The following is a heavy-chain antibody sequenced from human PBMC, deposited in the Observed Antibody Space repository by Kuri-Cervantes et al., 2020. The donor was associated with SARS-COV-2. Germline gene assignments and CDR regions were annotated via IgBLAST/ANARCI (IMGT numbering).Heavy chain of an antibody. V-gene: IGHV1-2*02. D-gene: IGHD6-13*01. Sequence: ASVKVSCKASGYTFTGYYMHWVRQAPGQGLEWMGWINPNSGGTNYAQKFQGRVTMTRDTSISTAYMELSRLRSDDTAVYYCAREPAAAVQDAFDIWGQGTMVTVSS. CDR2: INPNSGGT. CDR3: AREPAAAVQDAFDI. J-gene: IGHJ3*02. CDR1: GYTFTGYY.